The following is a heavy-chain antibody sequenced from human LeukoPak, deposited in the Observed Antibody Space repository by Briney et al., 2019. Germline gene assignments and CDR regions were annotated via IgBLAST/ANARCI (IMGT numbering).Heavy chain of an antibody. CDR1: DDSITMYY. D-gene: IGHD3-10*01. J-gene: IGHJ5*02. Sequence: PSETLSLTCSVSDDSITMYYWTWIRQPPGKGLEWIGYIYYSGSTNYNPSLKSRVTISVDTSKNQFSLKLSSVTAADTAVYYCARDEGSGSYYNTDSGWFDPWGQGTLVTVSS. CDR3: ARDEGSGSYYNTDSGWFDP. V-gene: IGHV4-59*01. CDR2: IYYSGST.